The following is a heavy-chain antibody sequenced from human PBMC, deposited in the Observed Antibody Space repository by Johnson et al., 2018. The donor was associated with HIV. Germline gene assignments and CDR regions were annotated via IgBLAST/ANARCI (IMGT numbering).Heavy chain of an antibody. CDR3: AREGPYSSRWGAFDI. D-gene: IGHD6-13*01. CDR2: LKQAGSEK. V-gene: IGHV3-7*01. Sequence: VQLVESGVGLVQPVVSLRLSCAASGFTFSSYWMSWVRQAPGKGLEWVANLKQAGSEKYYADSVKGRFTIPRDNSKNTLYLQMNSLRAEDTAVYYCAREGPYSSRWGAFDIWGQGTMVTVSS. J-gene: IGHJ3*02. CDR1: GFTFSSYW.